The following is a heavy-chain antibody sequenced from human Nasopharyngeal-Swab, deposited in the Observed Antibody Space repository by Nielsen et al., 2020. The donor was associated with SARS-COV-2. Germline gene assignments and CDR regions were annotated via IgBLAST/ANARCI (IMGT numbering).Heavy chain of an antibody. D-gene: IGHD6-13*01. Sequence: WVRQAPGQRLEWMGGINAGNGNTKYSQKFQGRVTITRDTSASTAYMELSSLRSEDTAVYYCARDPGAAAGLHYYYYYGMDVWGQGTTVTVS. CDR3: ARDPGAAAGLHYYYYYGMDV. V-gene: IGHV1-3*01. J-gene: IGHJ6*02. CDR2: INAGNGNT.